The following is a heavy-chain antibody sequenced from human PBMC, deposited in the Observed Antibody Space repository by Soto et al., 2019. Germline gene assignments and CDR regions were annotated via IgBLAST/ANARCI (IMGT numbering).Heavy chain of an antibody. J-gene: IGHJ4*02. CDR1: GGTFSSYA. Sequence: ASVKVSCKASGGTFSSYAISWVRQAPGQGLEWMGGIIPIFGTANYAQKFQGRVTITADESTSTAYMEPSSLRSEDTAVYYCARDPGDSGSYHGHYWGQGTLVTVSS. D-gene: IGHD1-26*01. CDR3: ARDPGDSGSYHGHY. V-gene: IGHV1-69*13. CDR2: IIPIFGTA.